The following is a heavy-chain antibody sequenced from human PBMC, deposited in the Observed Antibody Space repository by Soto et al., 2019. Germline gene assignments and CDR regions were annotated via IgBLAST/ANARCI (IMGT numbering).Heavy chain of an antibody. CDR3: ARHLPYCGGDCYSLDY. CDR2: IDYYAST. CDR1: GGSISGYY. V-gene: IGHV4-59*08. J-gene: IGHJ4*02. D-gene: IGHD2-21*02. Sequence: PSETLSLTCTVSGGSISGYYWSWIRQPPGKRLEWIGYIDYYASTNYNPSLKSRVTISVDTSKNQFSLNLSSVTAADTAVYYCARHLPYCGGDCYSLDYWGQGTLVTVSS.